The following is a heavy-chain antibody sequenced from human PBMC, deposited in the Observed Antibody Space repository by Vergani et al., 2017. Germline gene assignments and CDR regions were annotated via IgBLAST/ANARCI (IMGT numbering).Heavy chain of an antibody. CDR3: AIHDYALEGWFDP. J-gene: IGHJ5*02. V-gene: IGHV4-39*01. D-gene: IGHD4-17*01. CDR2: IYYSGDT. Sequence: QVQLQESGPGLVKPSETLSLTCTVSNDSVSNTFYYWGWIRQTPGKGLEWIGSIYYSGDTYYNPSLKSRVTISIDTSKNQFFLKLTSVTAADTALYYCAIHDYALEGWFDPWGQGTLVTVSS. CDR1: NDSVSNTFYY.